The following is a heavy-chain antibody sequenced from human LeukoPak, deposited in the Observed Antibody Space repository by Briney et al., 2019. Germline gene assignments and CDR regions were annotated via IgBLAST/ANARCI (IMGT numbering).Heavy chain of an antibody. CDR1: GFIVNSNY. J-gene: IGHJ3*02. CDR3: ARGGSSGYYWGSFDI. V-gene: IGHV3-53*01. D-gene: IGHD3-22*01. CDR2: LYSDDTT. Sequence: GGSLRLSCAASGFIVNSNYMNWVRQAPGKGLEWVSVLYSDDTTYYADSVKGRFTISRDSAKNSLYLQVNSLRAEDTAVYYCARGGSSGYYWGSFDIWGHGTMVTVSS.